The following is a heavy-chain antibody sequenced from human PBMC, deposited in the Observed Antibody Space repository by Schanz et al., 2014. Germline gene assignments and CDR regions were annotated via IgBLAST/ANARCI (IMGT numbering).Heavy chain of an antibody. D-gene: IGHD2-21*02. Sequence: QVQLVESGGGVVQPGRSLRLSCAASGFTFSKYGVHWVRQAPGKGLEWVALIYYNGTNKYYADSVKGRFTISRDNSQNTLYLQMNTLRTEDTAVYYCARPSDSSWYMDVWGKGTTVTVSS. V-gene: IGHV3-30*03. J-gene: IGHJ6*03. CDR3: ARPSDSSWYMDV. CDR2: IYYNGTNK. CDR1: GFTFSKYG.